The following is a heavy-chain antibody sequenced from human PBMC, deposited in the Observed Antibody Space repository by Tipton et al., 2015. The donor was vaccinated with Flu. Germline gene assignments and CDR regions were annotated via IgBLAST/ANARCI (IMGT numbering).Heavy chain of an antibody. CDR1: GGSISSGGYY. J-gene: IGHJ4*02. D-gene: IGHD3-16*02. V-gene: IGHV4-31*03. Sequence: LRLSCTVSGGSISSGGYYWSWIRQHPGKGLEWIGYIYYSGSTYYNPSLKSRVTISVDTSKNQFSLKLSSVTAADTAVYYCARGRYDYVWGSYRYPQFDYWGQGTLVTVSS. CDR3: ARGRYDYVWGSYRYPQFDY. CDR2: IYYSGST.